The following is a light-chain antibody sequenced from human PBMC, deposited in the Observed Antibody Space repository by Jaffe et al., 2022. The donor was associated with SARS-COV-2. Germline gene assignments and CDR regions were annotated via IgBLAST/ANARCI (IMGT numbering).Light chain of an antibody. Sequence: QSALTQPRSVSGSLGQSVTISCTGTSSNVDTYNYVSWYQQHPGKAPKLMIYDVSKRPSGVPDRFSGSKSGDTAALTISGLQTEDEADYYCCSFISTYIVFGGGTNLTVL. CDR1: SSNVDTYNY. CDR2: DVS. CDR3: CSFISTYIV. V-gene: IGLV2-11*01. J-gene: IGLJ3*02.